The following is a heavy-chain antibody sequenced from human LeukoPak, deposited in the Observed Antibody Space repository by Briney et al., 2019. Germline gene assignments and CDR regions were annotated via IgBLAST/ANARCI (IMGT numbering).Heavy chain of an antibody. CDR1: GLSFSNYG. J-gene: IGHJ4*02. D-gene: IGHD1-26*01. CDR3: AKPTRGSGSFLIDY. Sequence: PGRSLRLSCAASGLSFSNYGMHWVRQAPGKGLEWVAVIWDDGSYKYYADSVKGRFTNSRDNSENTLYLQMNSLRAEDTAVYYCAKPTRGSGSFLIDYWGQGTLVTVSS. V-gene: IGHV3-33*06. CDR2: IWDDGSYK.